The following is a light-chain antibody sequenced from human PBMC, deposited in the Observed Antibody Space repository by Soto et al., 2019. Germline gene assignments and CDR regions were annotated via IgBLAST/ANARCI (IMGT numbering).Light chain of an antibody. CDR2: RIS. J-gene: IGKJ2*01. CDR3: MQAAQFPYT. Sequence: DIVLTQTPLSSPVTLGQPASISCRSSQSLGNNDGITDLSWLHQRPGQPPGLLLYRISDRFSGVPDRFSGSGAGTSFTLKISRVEAEDVGVYYCMQAAQFPYTIGQGTRLEIK. CDR1: QSLGNNDGITD. V-gene: IGKV2-24*01.